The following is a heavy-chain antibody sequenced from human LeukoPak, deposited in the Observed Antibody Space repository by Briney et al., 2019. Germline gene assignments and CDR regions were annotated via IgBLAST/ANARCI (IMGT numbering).Heavy chain of an antibody. CDR3: ARGWYYYGSGSGYYYGMDV. D-gene: IGHD3-10*01. J-gene: IGHJ6*02. CDR1: GGSISSYY. Sequence: SETLSLTCTVSGGSISSYYWSWIRQPPGKGLEWIGYIYYSGSTNYNPSLKSRVTISVDTSRNQFSLKLSSVTAADTAVYYCARGWYYYGSGSGYYYGMDVWGQGTTVTVSS. CDR2: IYYSGST. V-gene: IGHV4-59*01.